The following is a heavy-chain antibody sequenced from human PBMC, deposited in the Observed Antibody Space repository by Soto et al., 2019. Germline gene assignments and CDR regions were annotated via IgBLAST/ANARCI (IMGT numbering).Heavy chain of an antibody. Sequence: GESLKISCKGSGYSFTSYWISWVRQMPGKGLEWMGRIDPSDSYTNYSPSFEGHVIFTADKSISTVYLQWSSLKASDTATYYCARRAPGSSSWCAFDKWGQGTMVTVSS. CDR1: GYSFTSYW. CDR3: ARRAPGSSSWCAFDK. CDR2: IDPSDSYT. J-gene: IGHJ3*02. V-gene: IGHV5-10-1*01. D-gene: IGHD6-13*01.